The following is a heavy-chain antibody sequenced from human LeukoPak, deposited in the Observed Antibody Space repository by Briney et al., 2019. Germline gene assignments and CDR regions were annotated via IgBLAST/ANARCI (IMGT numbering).Heavy chain of an antibody. CDR3: ARDRPSLTIFGTYGMDV. J-gene: IGHJ6*02. CDR1: GFTFSDYY. D-gene: IGHD3-3*01. V-gene: IGHV3-11*01. CDR2: ISSSGSTI. Sequence: GGSLRLSCAASGFTFSDYYMSWIRQAPGKGLEWVSYISSSGSTIYYADSVKGRFTISRDNAKNSLYLQINSLRAEDTAVYYCARDRPSLTIFGTYGMDVWGQGTTVTVSS.